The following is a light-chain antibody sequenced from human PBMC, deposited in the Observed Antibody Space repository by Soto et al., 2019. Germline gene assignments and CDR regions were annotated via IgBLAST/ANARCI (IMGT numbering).Light chain of an antibody. CDR1: SSNIGSNY. CDR2: RNN. J-gene: IGLJ3*02. CDR3: AAWDDSLSGWV. Sequence: QSVLTQPPSASGTPGQRVTISCSGSSSNIGSNYVYWYQQLPGTAPKLLIYRNNQRPSGVPDRFSGSKSGTSASLAISGLRSDDDADYYCAAWDDSLSGWVFGGGTQLTVL. V-gene: IGLV1-47*01.